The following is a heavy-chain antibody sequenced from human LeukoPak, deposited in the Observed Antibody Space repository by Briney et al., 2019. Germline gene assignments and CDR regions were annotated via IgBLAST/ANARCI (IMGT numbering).Heavy chain of an antibody. J-gene: IGHJ3*02. CDR1: GFTLSNYN. CDR3: ARSDGYGLVGI. CDR2: INHSGST. D-gene: IGHD3-10*01. V-gene: IGHV4-34*01. Sequence: PGGSLRLSCAASGFTLSNYNMNWIRQPPGKGLEWIGEINHSGSTNYNPSLKSRVIIIIDTPKNHFSLTLSSVTAADTAVYYCARSDGYGLVGIWGQGTMVTVSS.